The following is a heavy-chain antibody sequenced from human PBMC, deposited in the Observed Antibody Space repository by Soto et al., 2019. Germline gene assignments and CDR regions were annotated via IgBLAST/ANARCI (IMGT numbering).Heavy chain of an antibody. D-gene: IGHD5-12*01. CDR2: INHSGST. J-gene: IGHJ4*02. V-gene: IGHV4-34*01. Sequence: QVQLQQWGAGLLKPSETLSLTCAVYGGSFSGYYWSWIRQPPGKGLEWIGEINHSGSTNYNPSLKSRVTISVDTSKNQFSLKLSSVTAADTAVYYCARGGHRWLRFDYWGQGTLVTVSS. CDR3: ARGGHRWLRFDY. CDR1: GGSFSGYY.